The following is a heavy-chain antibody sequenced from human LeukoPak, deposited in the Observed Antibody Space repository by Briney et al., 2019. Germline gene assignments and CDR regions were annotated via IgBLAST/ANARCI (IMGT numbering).Heavy chain of an antibody. Sequence: ASVTVSCKASGYTFTDYYVHWVRQAPGQGLEWMGWINPNRGGKDYAQKFQGRVTMTRDTSISTAYMQLSRLTSDDTAVYYCARDSAVVVGRDDFDYWGQGTLVTVSS. V-gene: IGHV1-2*02. D-gene: IGHD2-15*01. J-gene: IGHJ4*02. CDR1: GYTFTDYY. CDR2: INPNRGGK. CDR3: ARDSAVVVGRDDFDY.